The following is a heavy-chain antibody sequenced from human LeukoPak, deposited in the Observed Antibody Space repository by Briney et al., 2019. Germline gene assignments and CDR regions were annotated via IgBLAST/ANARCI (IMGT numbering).Heavy chain of an antibody. J-gene: IGHJ5*02. CDR2: ISSSSTYI. Sequence: GGSLRLSYAASGFTFDSYSMHWVRQAPGKGLEWVSSISSSSTYIYYADSVKGRFTISRDNAKNSLYLQMNSLRADDTAVYYCAGAKAMVRGNWFDPWGQGTLVTVSS. CDR1: GFTFDSYS. D-gene: IGHD5-18*01. V-gene: IGHV3-21*01. CDR3: AGAKAMVRGNWFDP.